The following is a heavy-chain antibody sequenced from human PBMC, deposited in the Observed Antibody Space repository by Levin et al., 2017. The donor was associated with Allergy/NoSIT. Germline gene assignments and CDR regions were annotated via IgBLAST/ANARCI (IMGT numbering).Heavy chain of an antibody. CDR3: ARAKNYDFWSGYYTNWCDP. D-gene: IGHD3-3*01. CDR2: INTNTGNP. V-gene: IGHV7-4-1*02. Sequence: ASVKVSCKASGYTFTSYAMNWVRQAPGQGLEWMGWINTNTGNPTYAQGFTGRFVFSLDTSVSTAYLQISSLKAEDTAVYYCARAKNYDFWSGYYTNWCDPWGQGTLVTVSS. J-gene: IGHJ5*02. CDR1: GYTFTSYA.